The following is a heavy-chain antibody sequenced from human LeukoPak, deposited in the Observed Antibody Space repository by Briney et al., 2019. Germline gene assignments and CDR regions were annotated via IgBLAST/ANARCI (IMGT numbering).Heavy chain of an antibody. J-gene: IGHJ4*02. Sequence: SQTLSLTCAVSGDSITSIGSSWSWIRQPLGKGLEWIGYIYHSGGAYYNPSLKSRVTISLDRSSNQFSLKSNSVTAADTAVYYCARDFIAQSPIPAYWGQGTLVSVSS. CDR3: ARDFIAQSPIPAY. D-gene: IGHD6-13*01. V-gene: IGHV4-30-2*01. CDR2: IYHSGGA. CDR1: GDSITSIGSS.